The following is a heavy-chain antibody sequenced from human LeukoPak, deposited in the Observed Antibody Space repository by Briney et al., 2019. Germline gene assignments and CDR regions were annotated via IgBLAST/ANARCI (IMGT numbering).Heavy chain of an antibody. V-gene: IGHV3-66*04. J-gene: IGHJ3*02. Sequence: GGSLRLSCAASGFTVSSNYMSWVRQAPGKGLEWVSVIYSGGSTYYADSVKGRFTISRDNSKNTLYLQMNSLRAEDTAVYFCARHLARNTGYFVTFDIWGQGTMVTVSS. D-gene: IGHD3-9*01. CDR3: ARHLARNTGYFVTFDI. CDR2: IYSGGST. CDR1: GFTVSSNY.